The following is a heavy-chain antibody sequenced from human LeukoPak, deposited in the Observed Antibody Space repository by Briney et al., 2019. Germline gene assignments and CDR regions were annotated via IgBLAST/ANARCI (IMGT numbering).Heavy chain of an antibody. Sequence: SETLSLTCTVSGGSISSYYWSWIRQPPGEGLEWIGYIYYSGSTNYNPSLKSRVTISVDTSKNQFSLKLSSVTAADTAVYYCARGLMDTAMVSDYFDYWGQGTLVTVSS. CDR3: ARGLMDTAMVSDYFDY. V-gene: IGHV4-59*01. CDR2: IYYSGST. CDR1: GGSISSYY. J-gene: IGHJ4*02. D-gene: IGHD5-18*01.